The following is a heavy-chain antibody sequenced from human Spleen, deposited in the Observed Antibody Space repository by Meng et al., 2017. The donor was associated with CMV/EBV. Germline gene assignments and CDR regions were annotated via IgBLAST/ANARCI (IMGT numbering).Heavy chain of an antibody. D-gene: IGHD1-1*01. Sequence: GESLKISCAASGFTVNYAWMTWVRQAPGKGLEWVGHIKSKADGGTTDYAAPVKGRFTISRDDSGNTVYLQMNSLKTEDTAVYYCTTMRTGTTDYWGQGTRVTVSS. J-gene: IGHJ4*02. V-gene: IGHV3-15*01. CDR3: TTMRTGTTDY. CDR1: GFTVNYAW. CDR2: IKSKADGGTT.